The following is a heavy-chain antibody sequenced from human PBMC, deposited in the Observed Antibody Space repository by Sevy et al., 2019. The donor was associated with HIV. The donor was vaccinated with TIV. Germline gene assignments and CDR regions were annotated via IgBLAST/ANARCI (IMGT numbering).Heavy chain of an antibody. CDR1: GYTFTSYG. D-gene: IGHD1-26*01. CDR2: ISAYNGNT. Sequence: ASVKVSCKASGYTFTSYGISWVRQAPGQGLEWMGWISAYNGNTNYAQTLQGRVTMTTDTSTSTAYMELRSLRSDDTAVYYCARGVGKNYYYYYMDVWGKGTTVTVSS. CDR3: ARGVGKNYYYYYMDV. V-gene: IGHV1-18*04. J-gene: IGHJ6*03.